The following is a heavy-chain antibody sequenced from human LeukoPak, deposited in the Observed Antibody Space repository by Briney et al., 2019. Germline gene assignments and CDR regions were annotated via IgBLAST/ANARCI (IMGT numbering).Heavy chain of an antibody. D-gene: IGHD6-13*01. CDR2: IEEDGSQK. CDR3: ARGLATATAY. V-gene: IGHV3-7*01. Sequence: GGSLRLSCVDSGSTFNKYWMSWVRQAPGKGLEWVANIEEDGSQKYYVDSVKGRFTISRDNAKSSVYLQMNSLRAEDTAIYYCARGLATATAYWGQGTLVTVSS. J-gene: IGHJ4*02. CDR1: GSTFNKYW.